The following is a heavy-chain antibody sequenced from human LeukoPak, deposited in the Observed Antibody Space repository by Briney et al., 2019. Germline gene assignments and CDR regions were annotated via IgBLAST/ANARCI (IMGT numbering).Heavy chain of an antibody. V-gene: IGHV3-21*01. D-gene: IGHD4-17*01. Sequence: GGSLRLSCAASGFTFTIYTMNWVRQAAGRGLEWVSSISSTGNNIYYADSVKGRFTISRDNAKVSLYLEMNSLRAEDTAVYYCARGLRRGDYWGQGTLVTVSS. CDR2: ISSTGNNI. CDR3: ARGLRRGDY. CDR1: GFTFTIYT. J-gene: IGHJ4*02.